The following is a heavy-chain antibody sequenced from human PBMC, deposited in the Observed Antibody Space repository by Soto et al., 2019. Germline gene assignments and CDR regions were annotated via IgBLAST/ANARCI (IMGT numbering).Heavy chain of an antibody. V-gene: IGHV4-31*03. CDR2: IYYSGST. Sequence: SETLSLTCTVSGGSISSGGYYWSWIRQHPGKGLEWIGYIYYSGSTYYNPSLKSRVTISVDTSKNQFSLKLSSVTAADTAVYYCARVLLTRGYGDYHEYYDYWGQGTLVTVSS. CDR1: GGSISSGGYY. CDR3: ARVLLTRGYGDYHEYYDY. D-gene: IGHD4-17*01. J-gene: IGHJ4*02.